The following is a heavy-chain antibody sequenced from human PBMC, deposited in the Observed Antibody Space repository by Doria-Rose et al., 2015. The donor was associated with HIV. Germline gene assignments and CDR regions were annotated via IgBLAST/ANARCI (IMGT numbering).Heavy chain of an antibody. CDR1: YW. D-gene: IGHD4-17*01. CDR2: IRYDGSDK. J-gene: IGHJ4*02. V-gene: IGHV3-30*02. Sequence: YWMSWVRQALGQGLEWVAFIRYDGSDKYYAGSVKGRFTISRDNSKNTLYLQMNSLRTEDTAIYYCAKDAYTRLFYGDPDYWGQGTLVTVSS. CDR3: AKDAYTRLFYGDPDY.